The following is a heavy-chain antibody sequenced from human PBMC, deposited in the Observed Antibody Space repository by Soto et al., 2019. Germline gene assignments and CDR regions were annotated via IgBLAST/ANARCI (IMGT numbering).Heavy chain of an antibody. Sequence: GGSLRLSCAASGFTFSSYWMHWVRQAPGKGLVWVSRINSDGSSTSYADSVKGRFTISRDNAKNTLYLQMNSLRAEDTAVYYCARDPLTLVAAAYYYYGMDVWGQGTTVTVSS. CDR2: INSDGSST. D-gene: IGHD2-15*01. V-gene: IGHV3-74*01. CDR3: ARDPLTLVAAAYYYYGMDV. CDR1: GFTFSSYW. J-gene: IGHJ6*02.